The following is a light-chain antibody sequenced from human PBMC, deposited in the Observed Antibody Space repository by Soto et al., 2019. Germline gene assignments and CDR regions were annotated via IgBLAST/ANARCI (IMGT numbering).Light chain of an antibody. Sequence: QSVLTQPASVSGSPGQSITISCTGTSSDVGGYDYVSWYQQHPGKAHKLMIYEVWNRPSGVSNRFSGSKSGNTASLTISGLQTEDEADYYCSSYTSSTNFAFGGGTKVTVL. V-gene: IGLV2-14*01. CDR3: SSYTSSTNFA. CDR1: SSDVGGYDY. J-gene: IGLJ2*01. CDR2: EVW.